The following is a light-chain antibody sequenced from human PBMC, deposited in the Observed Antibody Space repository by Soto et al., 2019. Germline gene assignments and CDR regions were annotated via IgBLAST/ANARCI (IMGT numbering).Light chain of an antibody. J-gene: IGKJ3*01. CDR2: GAS. CDR1: QSINTN. Sequence: DIVMTQSPATLSVSPGERATLSCRASQSINTNLAWYQQKPGQAPRLLIYGASTRATVIPARFSGSGSRTEFTLTISGLQADDFAVYYCQQYHHWPPKVTFGPGTRVDI. V-gene: IGKV3-15*01. CDR3: QQYHHWPPKVT.